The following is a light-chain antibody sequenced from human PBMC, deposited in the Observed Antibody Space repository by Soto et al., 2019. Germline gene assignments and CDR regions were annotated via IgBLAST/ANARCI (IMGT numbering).Light chain of an antibody. Sequence: QSALTQPASVSGSPGQSITISCTGTNSDVGAFNFVFWYQQHPGKAPKLIIYEVSNRPSGVSNRFPGSKSGNTASLTISGLQAEDEADYYCTSYTSTSHYVFGTGTQLTVL. CDR3: TSYTSTSHYV. CDR2: EVS. V-gene: IGLV2-14*01. J-gene: IGLJ1*01. CDR1: NSDVGAFNF.